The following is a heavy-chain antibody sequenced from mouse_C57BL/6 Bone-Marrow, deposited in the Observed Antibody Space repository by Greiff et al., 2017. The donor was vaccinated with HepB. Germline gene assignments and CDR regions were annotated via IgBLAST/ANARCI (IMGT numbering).Heavy chain of an antibody. CDR1: GFTFSDFY. Sequence: EVQGVESGGGLVQSGRSLRLSCATSGFTFSDFYMGWVRQAPGKGLEWIAASRNKANEYKTEYSASVKGRFIDSRDTSQSILYLQRNALRAEDPAIYYCARDSPNWGRFAYWGQGTLVTVSA. CDR2: SRNKANEYKT. CDR3: ARDSPNWGRFAY. V-gene: IGHV7-1*01. J-gene: IGHJ3*01. D-gene: IGHD4-1*01.